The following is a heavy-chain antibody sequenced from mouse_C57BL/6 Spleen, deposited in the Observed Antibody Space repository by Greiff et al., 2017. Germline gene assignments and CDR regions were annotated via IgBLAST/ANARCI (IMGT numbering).Heavy chain of an antibody. CDR3: AKNPPYDYDVAMDY. CDR2: IWRGGST. Sequence: QVQLKESGPGLVQPSQSLSITCTVSGFSLTSYGVHWVRQSPGKGLEWLGVIWRGGSTDYNAAFMSRLSITKDNSKSQVFFKMNSLQADDTAIYYCAKNPPYDYDVAMDYWGQGTSVTVSS. D-gene: IGHD2-4*01. CDR1: GFSLTSYG. V-gene: IGHV2-5*01. J-gene: IGHJ4*01.